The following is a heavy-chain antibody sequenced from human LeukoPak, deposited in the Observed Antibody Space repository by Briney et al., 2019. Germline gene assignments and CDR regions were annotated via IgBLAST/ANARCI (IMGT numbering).Heavy chain of an antibody. J-gene: IGHJ4*02. CDR3: ASCRYSSSWPTFDY. CDR2: IYSGGST. V-gene: IGHV3-66*01. CDR1: GFTVSSNY. Sequence: GGSLRLSCAASGFTVSSNYMSWVRQAPGKGLEWVSVIYSGGSTYYADSVKGRFTISRDNSKNTLYLQMNSLRAEDTAVYYCASCRYSSSWPTFDYWGQGTLVTVSS. D-gene: IGHD6-13*01.